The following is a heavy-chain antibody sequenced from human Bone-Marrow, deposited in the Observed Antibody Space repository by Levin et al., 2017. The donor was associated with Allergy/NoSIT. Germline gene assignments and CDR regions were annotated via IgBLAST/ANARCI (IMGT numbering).Heavy chain of an antibody. J-gene: IGHJ6*02. D-gene: IGHD6-19*01. Sequence: GESLKISCKASGYTFTSYDINWVRQATGQGLEWMGWMNPNSGNTGYAQKFQGRVTMTRNTSISTAYMELSSLRSEDTAVYYCARVLPGIAVAGTYYGMDGWGQGTTVTVSS. CDR3: ARVLPGIAVAGTYYGMDG. CDR1: GYTFTSYD. CDR2: MNPNSGNT. V-gene: IGHV1-8*01.